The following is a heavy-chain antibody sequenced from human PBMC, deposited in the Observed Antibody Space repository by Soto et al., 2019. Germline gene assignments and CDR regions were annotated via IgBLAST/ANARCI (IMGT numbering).Heavy chain of an antibody. CDR2: INPNTGGT. CDR1: GYTFTDNY. CDR3: ARDFSSSADGFDY. Sequence: ASVKVSCKASGYTFTDNYIHWVRQAPGHGLEWMGWINPNTGGTNYAQKFQGRVTVTRDTSNTTAYMELSRLRSDDTAVYYCARDFSSSADGFDYWGQGTLVTVSS. V-gene: IGHV1-2*02. D-gene: IGHD6-6*01. J-gene: IGHJ4*02.